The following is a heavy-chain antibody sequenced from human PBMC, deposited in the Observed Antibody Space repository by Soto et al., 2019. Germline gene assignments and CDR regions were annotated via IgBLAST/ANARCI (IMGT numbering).Heavy chain of an antibody. CDR3: FSAPRPNPITMIVI. CDR2: ISGSGGST. V-gene: IGHV3-23*01. Sequence: PGGSLRLSCAASGFTFSSYAMSWVRQAPGKGLEWVSAISGSGGSTYYADSVKGRFTISRDNSKNTLYLQMNSLRAEDTAVYYCFSAPRPNPITMIVIWGQGTMVTVSS. D-gene: IGHD3-22*01. CDR1: GFTFSSYA. J-gene: IGHJ3*02.